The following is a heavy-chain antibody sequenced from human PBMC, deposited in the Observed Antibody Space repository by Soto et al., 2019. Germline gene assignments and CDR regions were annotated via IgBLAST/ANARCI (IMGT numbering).Heavy chain of an antibody. V-gene: IGHV3-33*01. CDR3: ARDSHPYDFLCVYYLNYYYYYYMDV. Sequence: GGSLRLSCAAYGFTFSSYGMHWVRQAPGKGLEWVAVIWYDGSNKYYADSVKGRFTISRDNSKNSLYLQMNSLRAEDTAVYYCARDSHPYDFLCVYYLNYYYYYYMDVWGKGITVTDSS. CDR1: GFTFSSYG. D-gene: IGHD3-3*01. J-gene: IGHJ6*03. CDR2: IWYDGSNK.